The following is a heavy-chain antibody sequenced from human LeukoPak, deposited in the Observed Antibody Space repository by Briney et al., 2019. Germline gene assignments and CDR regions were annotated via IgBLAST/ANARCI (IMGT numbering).Heavy chain of an antibody. J-gene: IGHJ4*02. CDR2: INPNSGGT. CDR3: ASITFGGVIGPFDY. CDR1: GYTFTGYY. D-gene: IGHD3-16*02. Sequence: ALVKVSCKASGYTFTGYYMHWVRQAPGQGLEWMGWINPNSGGTNYAQKFQGRVTMTRDTSISTAYMELSRLRSDDTAVYYRASITFGGVIGPFDYWGQGTLVTVSS. V-gene: IGHV1-2*02.